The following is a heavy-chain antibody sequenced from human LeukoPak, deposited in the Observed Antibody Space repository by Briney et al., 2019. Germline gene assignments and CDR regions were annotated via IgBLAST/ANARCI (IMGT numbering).Heavy chain of an antibody. V-gene: IGHV1-2*02. Sequence: ASVKVSGKASGYRFTGYYIHWARQAPGQGLEWMGWINPNSGGTNYAQKFQGRVTMTRDTSVSTAYMEVSRLRSDDTAVYFCARDRRGYYDSGSYYPLIWGQGTLVTVSS. CDR2: INPNSGGT. CDR3: ARDRRGYYDSGSYYPLI. J-gene: IGHJ4*02. D-gene: IGHD3-10*01. CDR1: GYRFTGYY.